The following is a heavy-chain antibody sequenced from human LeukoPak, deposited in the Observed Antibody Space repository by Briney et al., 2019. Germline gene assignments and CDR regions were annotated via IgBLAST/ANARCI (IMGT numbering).Heavy chain of an antibody. CDR1: GYTLTELS. CDR3: ATQGNKQPKNYGMDV. CDR2: FDPEDGET. V-gene: IGHV1-24*01. J-gene: IGHJ6*02. Sequence: GASVKVSCKVSGYTLTELSMHWVRQAPGKGLEWMGGFDPEDGETIYAQKFQGRVTMTEDTSTDTVYMELSSLRSEDTAVYYCATQGNKQPKNYGMDVWGQGTTVTVSS. D-gene: IGHD2/OR15-2a*01.